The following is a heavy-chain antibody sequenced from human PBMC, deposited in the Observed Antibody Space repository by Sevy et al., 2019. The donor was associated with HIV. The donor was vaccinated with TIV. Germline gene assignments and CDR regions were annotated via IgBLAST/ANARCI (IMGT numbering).Heavy chain of an antibody. V-gene: IGHV3-48*02. J-gene: IGHJ4*02. Sequence: GGSLRLSCAASGFTFSSYSMNWVRQAPGKGLEWVSYISSSSSTIYYADSVKGRFTISRDNVKNSLYLQMNSLRDEDTAVYYCARDPDYGDTNPLDYWGQGTLVTVSS. D-gene: IGHD4-17*01. CDR1: GFTFSSYS. CDR2: ISSSSSTI. CDR3: ARDPDYGDTNPLDY.